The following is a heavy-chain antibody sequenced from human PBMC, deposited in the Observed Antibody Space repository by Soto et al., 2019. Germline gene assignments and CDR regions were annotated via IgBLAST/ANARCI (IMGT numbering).Heavy chain of an antibody. J-gene: IGHJ6*02. V-gene: IGHV5-10-1*01. Sequence: GESLKISCKGSGYSFTSYWISWVRQMPGKGLEWMGRIDPSDSYTNYSPSFQGHVTISADKSISTAYLQWSSLKASDTAMYYCARSMVANYYYYYGMDVWGQGTTVTAP. CDR3: ARSMVANYYYYYGMDV. CDR2: IDPSDSYT. CDR1: GYSFTSYW. D-gene: IGHD3-10*01.